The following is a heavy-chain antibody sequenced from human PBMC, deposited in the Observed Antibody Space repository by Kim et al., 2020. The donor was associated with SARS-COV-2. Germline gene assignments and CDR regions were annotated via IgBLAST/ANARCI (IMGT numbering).Heavy chain of an antibody. CDR2: IKPDGSET. Sequence: GGSLRLSCAVSGFTFSGSWMSWVRQAPGRGLEWLANIKPDGSETPYVDYVRGRFTISRDNINNVLYLQMNSLRAEETAVYFCARFGYSYAIDYWGQGTLVTVSS. D-gene: IGHD5-18*01. V-gene: IGHV3-7*03. CDR1: GFTFSGSW. J-gene: IGHJ4*02. CDR3: ARFGYSYAIDY.